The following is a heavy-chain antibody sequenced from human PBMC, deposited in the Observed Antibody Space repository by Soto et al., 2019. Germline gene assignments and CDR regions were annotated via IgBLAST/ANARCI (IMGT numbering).Heavy chain of an antibody. D-gene: IGHD1-26*01. Sequence: WKGVGGSFVHLWGSRVSQMHRKGLEWMGRIDPSDSYTNYSPSFQGHVTISRDNAKNSLFLQMNSLRADDTAVYYCAREGAYSGSYLDYYGMDVWGQGTTVTVSS. CDR3: AREGAYSGSYLDYYGMDV. CDR2: IDPSDSYT. V-gene: IGHV5-10-1*01. CDR1: GGSFVHLW. J-gene: IGHJ6*02.